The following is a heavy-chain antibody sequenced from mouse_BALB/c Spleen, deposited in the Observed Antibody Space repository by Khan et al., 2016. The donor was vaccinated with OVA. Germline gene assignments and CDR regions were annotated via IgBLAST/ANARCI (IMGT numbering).Heavy chain of an antibody. CDR3: ALIYNFASGFDY. Sequence: VQLKQSGPELVKPGASVKVSCKASGYSFTDYNMYWVKQSHGKSLEWIGYIDPYNGGSNYSQKFRGKATLTVDKSSSTAFMHLNSLTSEDSAVYYCALIYNFASGFDYWGQGTTLTVTS. CDR1: GYSFTDYN. D-gene: IGHD1-3*01. V-gene: IGHV1S135*01. CDR2: IDPYNGGS. J-gene: IGHJ2*01.